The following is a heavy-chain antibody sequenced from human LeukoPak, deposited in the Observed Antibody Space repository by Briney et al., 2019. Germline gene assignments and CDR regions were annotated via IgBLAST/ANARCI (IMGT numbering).Heavy chain of an antibody. J-gene: IGHJ5*02. CDR3: ARAGVRSMVRGVIIENWFDP. CDR2: ISAYNGNT. CDR1: GYTFTSYG. Sequence: ASVKVSCKASGYTFTSYGISWVRQAPGQGLEWMRWISAYNGNTNYAQKLQGRVTMTTDTSTSTAYMELRSLRSDDTAVYYCARAGVRSMVRGVIIENWFDPWGQGTLVTVSS. V-gene: IGHV1-18*01. D-gene: IGHD3-10*01.